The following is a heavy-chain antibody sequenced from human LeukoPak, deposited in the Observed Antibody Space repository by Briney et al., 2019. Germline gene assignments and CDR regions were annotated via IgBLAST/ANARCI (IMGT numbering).Heavy chain of an antibody. V-gene: IGHV3-21*04. CDR3: AKFLTRAVDGSGSYYVY. CDR1: GFTFSSYS. CDR2: ISNSGSSI. Sequence: GGSLRLSCAASGFTFSSYSMNWVRQAPGKGLEWVSSISNSGSSIYYADSVKGRFTISRDNAKNSLYLQMNSLRAEDTAVYYCAKFLTRAVDGSGSYYVYWGQGTLVTVSS. D-gene: IGHD3-10*01. J-gene: IGHJ4*02.